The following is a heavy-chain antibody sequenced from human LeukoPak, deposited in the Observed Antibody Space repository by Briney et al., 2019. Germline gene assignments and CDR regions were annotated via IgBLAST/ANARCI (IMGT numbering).Heavy chain of an antibody. J-gene: IGHJ6*02. D-gene: IGHD3-3*01. CDR3: AARVWSGYYTV. V-gene: IGHV4-59*08. CDR1: GGSISSYY. CDR2: IYYSGST. Sequence: PSETLSLTCTVSGGSISSYYWSWIRQPPGKGLEWIGYIYYSGSTNYNPSLKSRVTISVDTSKNQFSLKLSSVIAADTAVYYCAARVWSGYYTVWGQGTTVTVSS.